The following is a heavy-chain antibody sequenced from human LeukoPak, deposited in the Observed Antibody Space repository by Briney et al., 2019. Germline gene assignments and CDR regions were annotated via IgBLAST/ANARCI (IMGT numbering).Heavy chain of an antibody. D-gene: IGHD3-3*01. V-gene: IGHV3-15*01. CDR3: TTDIAGIGVGEFDY. J-gene: IGHJ4*02. CDR1: GFTISNAW. CDR2: IKWKSDSGKT. Sequence: GRSLTLSCAASGFTISNAWVSWARQAPGKGLEWVGHIKWKSDSGKTDYAAAVKGRFTVSRDDSINTQYLQMINLETEDTAVYYCTTDIAGIGVGEFDYWGQGILVTVSS.